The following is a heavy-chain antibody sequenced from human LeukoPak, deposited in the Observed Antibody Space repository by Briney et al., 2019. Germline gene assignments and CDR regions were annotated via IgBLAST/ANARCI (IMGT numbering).Heavy chain of an antibody. CDR2: INPNSGGT. D-gene: IGHD2-2*03. V-gene: IGHV1-2*02. CDR1: GYTFTGYY. J-gene: IGHJ4*02. CDR3: ARVATGYYSSTRCRQFDY. Sequence: ASVKVSCKASGYTFTGYYMHWVRQAPGQGLEWMGWINPNSGGTNYAQKFQGRVTMTRDTSISTAYMELSRLRSDDTAVYYCARVATGYYSSTRCRQFDYWGQGTLVTVSS.